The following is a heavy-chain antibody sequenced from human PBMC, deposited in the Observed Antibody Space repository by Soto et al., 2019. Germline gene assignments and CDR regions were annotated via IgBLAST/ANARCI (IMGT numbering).Heavy chain of an antibody. CDR3: ARIQRGSGWYVGVFTFDY. D-gene: IGHD6-19*01. CDR1: GFSLSNARMG. Sequence: QVTLKESGPVLVKPTETLTLTCTVSGFSLSNARMGVSWIRQPPGKALEWLAHIFSNDEKSYSTSLKSRITISKDTSKSQVVLTMTNMDPVDTATYYCARIQRGSGWYVGVFTFDYWGQGTLVTVSS. V-gene: IGHV2-26*01. J-gene: IGHJ4*02. CDR2: IFSNDEK.